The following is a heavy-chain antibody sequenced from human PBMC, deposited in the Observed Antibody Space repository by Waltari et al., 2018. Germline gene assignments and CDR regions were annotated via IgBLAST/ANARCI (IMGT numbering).Heavy chain of an antibody. CDR2: IYHSGST. D-gene: IGHD2-15*01. J-gene: IGHJ4*02. Sequence: QVQLQESGPGLVKPSETLSLTCAVSGYSISSGYYWGWIRQPPGKGLEWIGSIYHSGSTYYNPSLKSRVTISVDTSKNQFSLKLSSVTAADTAVYYCSQGYCSGGSCYSSAYYFDYWGQGTLVTVSS. CDR3: SQGYCSGGSCYSSAYYFDY. CDR1: GYSISSGYY. V-gene: IGHV4-38-2*01.